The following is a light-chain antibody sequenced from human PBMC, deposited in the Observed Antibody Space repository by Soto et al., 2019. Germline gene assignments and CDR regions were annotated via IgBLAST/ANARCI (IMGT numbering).Light chain of an antibody. CDR3: LQDYDYPWT. Sequence: AIQITHSPSSLSPPVGYRVTITCRASQGIRNDLGWYQQKPGKAPNLLIYAASTLQSGVPSRFSGSGSGTDFTLTISSLQPEDFATYYCLQDYDYPWTFGQGTKVDI. J-gene: IGKJ1*01. V-gene: IGKV1-6*01. CDR2: AAS. CDR1: QGIRND.